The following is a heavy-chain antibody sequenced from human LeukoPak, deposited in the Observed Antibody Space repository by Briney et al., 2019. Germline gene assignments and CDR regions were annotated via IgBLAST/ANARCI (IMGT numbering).Heavy chain of an antibody. D-gene: IGHD2-15*01. V-gene: IGHV3-23*01. CDR2: ISDSGGST. J-gene: IGHJ4*02. CDR3: AKLTLLRYCSGGSCYDRRVFDY. CDR1: GFTFSSYS. Sequence: GGSLRLSCAASGFTFSSYSMNWVRQAPGKGLECVSAISDSGGSTYYADSVKGRFTISRDNSNNTLYLQMNSLRAEDTALYYCAKLTLLRYCSGGSCYDRRVFDYWGQGTLVTVSS.